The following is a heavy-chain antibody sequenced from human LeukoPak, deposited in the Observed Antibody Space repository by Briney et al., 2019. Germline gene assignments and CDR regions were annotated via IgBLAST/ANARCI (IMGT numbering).Heavy chain of an antibody. CDR1: GYTFTSYD. CDR3: ARDRASGSYSYFDY. D-gene: IGHD3-10*01. CDR2: MNPNSGNT. J-gene: IGHJ4*02. Sequence: ASVKVSCKASGYTFTSYDINWVRQGTGQGLEWMGWMNPNSGNTGYAQKFQGRVTMTRNTSISTAYMELSSLRSEDTAVYYCARDRASGSYSYFDYWGQGTLVTVSS. V-gene: IGHV1-8*01.